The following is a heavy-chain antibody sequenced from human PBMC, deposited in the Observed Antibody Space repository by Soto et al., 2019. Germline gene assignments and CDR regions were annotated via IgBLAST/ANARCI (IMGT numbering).Heavy chain of an antibody. D-gene: IGHD3-10*01. CDR2: FRTSGDGGTT. Sequence: GGSLRLSCAVSGFTFDDNAMHWVRQAPEKGLEWVSGFRTSGDGGTTYYADSVKGRFTISRDNSKNMLFLQMNSLRAEDTAIYYCAKKVNSGPGSQYFDYWGQGTLVTSPQ. CDR3: AKKVNSGPGSQYFDY. J-gene: IGHJ4*02. V-gene: IGHV3-23*01. CDR1: GFTFDDNA.